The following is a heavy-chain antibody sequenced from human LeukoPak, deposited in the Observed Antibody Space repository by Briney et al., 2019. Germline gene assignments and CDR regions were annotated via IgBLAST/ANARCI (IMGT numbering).Heavy chain of an antibody. CDR3: ARGRNLRYYDFWSAFDI. CDR2: INHSGST. V-gene: IGHV4-34*01. J-gene: IGHJ3*02. CDR1: GGSFSGYF. Sequence: SETLSLTCAVYGGSFSGYFWSWIRQPPGKGLEWIGEINHSGSTNYNPSLKSRITISVDTSKNQFSLKLSSVTAADTAVYYCARGRNLRYYDFWSAFDIWGQGTMVTVSS. D-gene: IGHD3-3*01.